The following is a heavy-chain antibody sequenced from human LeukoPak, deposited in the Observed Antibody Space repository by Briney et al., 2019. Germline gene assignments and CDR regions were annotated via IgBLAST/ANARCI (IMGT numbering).Heavy chain of an antibody. J-gene: IGHJ4*02. D-gene: IGHD5-12*01. CDR1: GFTFSDYY. Sequence: GGSLRLSCAASGFTFSDYYMSWIRQAPGKGLEWVSYISSSSSYTNYADSVKGRFTISRDNAKNSLYLQMNGLRAEDTAVYYCARDQGVATGSDYWGQGTLVTVSS. V-gene: IGHV3-11*06. CDR3: ARDQGVATGSDY. CDR2: ISSSSSYT.